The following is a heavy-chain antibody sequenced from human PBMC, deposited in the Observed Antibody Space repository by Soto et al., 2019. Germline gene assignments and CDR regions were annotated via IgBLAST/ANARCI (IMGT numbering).Heavy chain of an antibody. V-gene: IGHV2-5*01. CDR1: GFSFSTSGVG. CDR3: ARGLATLPGFAFDV. CDR2: IYWSGDE. Sequence: QMTLMESGPTLVTPTQTLTLTCSFYGFSFSTSGVGVGWVRQPPGKALEWPALIYWSGDEHYRPYLKSRLTITKDTSNSQVGLIMTNMDPVDTATYYCARGLATLPGFAFDVWGQGTTVTVSS. J-gene: IGHJ3*01. D-gene: IGHD6-6*01.